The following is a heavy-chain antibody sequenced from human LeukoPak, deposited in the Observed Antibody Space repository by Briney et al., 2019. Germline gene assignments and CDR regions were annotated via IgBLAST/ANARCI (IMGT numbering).Heavy chain of an antibody. CDR2: ITHSGST. D-gene: IGHD3-16*02. CDR1: GGSFSGYY. V-gene: IGHV4-34*01. Sequence: SETLSLTCAVYGGSFSGYYWSWIRQPPGKGLEWIRDITHSGSTNYNPSLKSRVTISVDTSKNQFSLKLSSVTAADTAVYYCARGEYDYVWGSYRYPAFDYWGQGTLVTVSS. CDR3: ARGEYDYVWGSYRYPAFDY. J-gene: IGHJ4*02.